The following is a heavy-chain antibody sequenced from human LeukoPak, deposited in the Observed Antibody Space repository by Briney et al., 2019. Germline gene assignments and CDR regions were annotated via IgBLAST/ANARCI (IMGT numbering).Heavy chain of an antibody. Sequence: RGRSLRLSCAASGFTFSSYGMHWVRQAPGKGLEWVAVISYDGSNKYYADSVKGRFTISRDNSKNTLYLQMNSLRAEDTAVYYCAKDHIVATIETDYWGQGTLVTVSS. D-gene: IGHD5-12*01. V-gene: IGHV3-30*18. CDR1: GFTFSSYG. CDR3: AKDHIVATIETDY. J-gene: IGHJ4*02. CDR2: ISYDGSNK.